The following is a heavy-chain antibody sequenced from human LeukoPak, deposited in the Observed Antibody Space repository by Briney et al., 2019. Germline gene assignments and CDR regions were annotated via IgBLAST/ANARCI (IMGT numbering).Heavy chain of an antibody. J-gene: IGHJ4*02. D-gene: IGHD6-19*01. V-gene: IGHV3-48*03. CDR2: ISSGSTI. CDR3: ARESIAVAGAPFDY. CDR1: GFTFSSYE. Sequence: GGSLRLSCAASGFTFSSYEMNWVRQAPGKGLEWVSYISSGSTIYDADSVKGRFTISRDNAKNSLYLQMNSLRAEDTAVYYCARESIAVAGAPFDYWGQGTLVTVSS.